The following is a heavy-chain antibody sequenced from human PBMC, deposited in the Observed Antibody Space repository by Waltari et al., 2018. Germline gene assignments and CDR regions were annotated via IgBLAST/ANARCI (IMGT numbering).Heavy chain of an antibody. V-gene: IGHV1-18*01. CDR2: ISAYNGNT. CDR1: GYTFTSYG. J-gene: IGHJ5*02. Sequence: QVQLVQSGAEVKKPGASVKVSCKASGYTFTSYGISWVRQAPGQGLEWMGWISAYNGNTNYAQKLQGRVTMTTDTSTSTAYMELRSLRSDDTAVYYCARGYSSSWYNGLFPIYNWFDPWGQGTLVTVSS. D-gene: IGHD6-13*01. CDR3: ARGYSSSWYNGLFPIYNWFDP.